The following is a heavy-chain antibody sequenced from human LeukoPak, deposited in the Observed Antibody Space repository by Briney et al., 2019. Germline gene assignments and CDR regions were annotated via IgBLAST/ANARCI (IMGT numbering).Heavy chain of an antibody. CDR2: ISSSGSTI. J-gene: IGHJ5*02. Sequence: PGGSLRLSCAASGFTFSSYEMNWVRQAPGKGLEWVSYISSSGSTIYYADSVKGRFTISRDNAKNSLYLQMNSLRAEDTAVYYCARGSGGFGANWFDPWGQGTLVTVSS. V-gene: IGHV3-48*03. CDR3: ARGSGGFGANWFDP. D-gene: IGHD3-10*01. CDR1: GFTFSSYE.